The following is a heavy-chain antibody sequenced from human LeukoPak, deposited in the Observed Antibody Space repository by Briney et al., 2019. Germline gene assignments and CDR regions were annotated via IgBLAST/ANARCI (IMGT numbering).Heavy chain of an antibody. D-gene: IGHD3-9*01. CDR3: ARDSSLRYFDWLAPGAFDI. CDR1: GYTFTDYY. Sequence: ASVKVSCKASGYTFTDYYIHWLRQAPGEGPEWMGMINLIAGLAHLAPKFQGRVTMTRDTSTSTVYMDLTSLGSEDTAVYYCARDSSLRYFDWLAPGAFDIWGQGTMVTVSS. V-gene: IGHV1-46*01. J-gene: IGHJ3*02. CDR2: INLIAGLA.